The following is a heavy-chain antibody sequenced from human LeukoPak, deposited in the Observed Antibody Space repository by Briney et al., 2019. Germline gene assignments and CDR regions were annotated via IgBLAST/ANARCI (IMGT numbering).Heavy chain of an antibody. CDR2: ISWDGGST. CDR3: ARGVYYYYYMDV. CDR1: GFTFDDYA. V-gene: IGHV3-43D*03. Sequence: GGSLRLSCAASGFTFDDYAMHWVRQAPGKGLEWVSLISWDGGSTYYADSVKGRFTISRDNSKNSLYLQMNSLRAEDTALYYCARGVYYYYYMDVWGKGTTVTVSS. D-gene: IGHD3-10*01. J-gene: IGHJ6*03.